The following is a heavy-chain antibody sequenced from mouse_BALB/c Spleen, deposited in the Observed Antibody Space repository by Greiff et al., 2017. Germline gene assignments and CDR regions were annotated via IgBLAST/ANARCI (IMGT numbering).Heavy chain of an antibody. CDR1: GFTFTDYY. CDR2: IRNKANGYTT. V-gene: IGHV7-3*02. CDR3: ARDSLYGYDVGYFDY. Sequence: EVMLVESGGGLVQPGGSLRLSCATSGFTFTDYYMSWVRQPPGKALEWLGFIRNKANGYTTEYSASVKGRFTISRDNSQSILYLQMNTLRAEDSATYYCARDSLYGYDVGYFDYWGQGTTLTVSS. J-gene: IGHJ2*01. D-gene: IGHD2-2*01.